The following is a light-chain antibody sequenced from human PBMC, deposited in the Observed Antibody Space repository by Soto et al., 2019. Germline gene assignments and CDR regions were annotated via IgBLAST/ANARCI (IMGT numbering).Light chain of an antibody. CDR2: GAS. CDR3: QQSGSPSGWT. J-gene: IGKJ1*01. Sequence: EIVLPQSPATLSLSPGERATLSCRSSQGVSSYLAWYQQKPGQAPRLLIYGASNRATGIPARFSGSGSGTDFTLTISRLEPEDFAVYYCQQSGSPSGWTFGRGTKVDI. CDR1: QGVSSY. V-gene: IGKV3D-11*01.